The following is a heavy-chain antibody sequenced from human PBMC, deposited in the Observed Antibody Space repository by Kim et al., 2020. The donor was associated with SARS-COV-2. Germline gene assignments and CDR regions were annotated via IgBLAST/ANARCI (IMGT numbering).Heavy chain of an antibody. CDR2: ISYDGSNK. V-gene: IGHV3-30-3*01. CDR1: GFTFSSYA. J-gene: IGHJ4*02. D-gene: IGHD6-6*01. CDR3: AREGGRAARPRYFDY. Sequence: GGSLRLSCAASGFTFSSYAMHWVRQAPGKGLEWVAVISYDGSNKYYADSVKGRFTISRDNSKNTLYLQMNSLRAEDTAVYYCAREGGRAARPRYFDYWGQGTLVTVSS.